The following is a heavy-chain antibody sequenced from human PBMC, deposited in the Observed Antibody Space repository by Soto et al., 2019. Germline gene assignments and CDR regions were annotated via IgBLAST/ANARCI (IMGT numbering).Heavy chain of an antibody. CDR3: ARDMEYCSSTSCYAVDY. CDR2: ISSSSSYT. V-gene: IGHV3-11*06. D-gene: IGHD2-2*01. J-gene: IGHJ4*02. CDR1: GFTFSDYY. Sequence: GGSLRLSCAASGFTFSDYYMSWIRQAPGKGLEWVSYISSSSSYTNYADSVKGRFAISRDNAKNSLYLQMNSLRAEDTAVYYCARDMEYCSSTSCYAVDYWGQGTLVTVSS.